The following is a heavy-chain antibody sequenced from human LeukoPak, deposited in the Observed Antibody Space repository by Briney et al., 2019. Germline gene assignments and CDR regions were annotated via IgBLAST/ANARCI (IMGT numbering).Heavy chain of an antibody. CDR2: IWYDGSNK. J-gene: IGHJ4*02. D-gene: IGHD3-22*01. V-gene: IGHV3-33*01. CDR1: GFTFSSYG. CDR3: ARAIYDSSGYCDY. Sequence: GGSLRLSCAAPGFTFSSYGMHWVRQAPGKGLEWVAVIWYDGSNKYYADSVKGRFTISRDNSKNTLYLQMNSLRAEDTAVYYCARAIYDSSGYCDYWGQGTLVTVSS.